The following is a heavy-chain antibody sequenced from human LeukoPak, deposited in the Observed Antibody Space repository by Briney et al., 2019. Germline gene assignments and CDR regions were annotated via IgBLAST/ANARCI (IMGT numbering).Heavy chain of an antibody. CDR1: GDSLSGYY. CDR3: ARIAPRGYSAYDDAFDI. V-gene: IGHV4-59*01. CDR2: IYYSGST. J-gene: IGHJ3*02. Sequence: PWETLSLTSTVSGDSLSGYYWSWIRQPPGKGLEWIGYIYYSGSTNYNPSLKSRVTISGDTSRNQFSLKLSSVTAADTAVYYCARIAPRGYSAYDDAFDIWGQGTMVTVSS. D-gene: IGHD5-12*01.